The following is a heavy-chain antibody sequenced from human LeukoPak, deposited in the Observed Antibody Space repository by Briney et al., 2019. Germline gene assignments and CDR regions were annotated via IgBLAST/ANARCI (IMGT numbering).Heavy chain of an antibody. J-gene: IGHJ4*02. V-gene: IGHV4-31*03. CDR2: IYYSGST. CDR1: GGSISSGGYY. CDR3: ARAPVFGYSYGYTGRYYFDY. Sequence: KPSETLSLTCTVSGGSISSGGYYWSWIRQHPGKGLEWIGYIYYSGSTYYNPSLKSRVTISVDTSKNQFSLKLGSVTAAGTAVYYCARAPVFGYSYGYTGRYYFDYWGQGTLVTVSS. D-gene: IGHD5-18*01.